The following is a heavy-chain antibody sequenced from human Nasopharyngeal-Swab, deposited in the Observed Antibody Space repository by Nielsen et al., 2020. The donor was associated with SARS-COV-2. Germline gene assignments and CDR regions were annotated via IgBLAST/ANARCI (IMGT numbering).Heavy chain of an antibody. CDR2: ISWNSGSI. CDR3: ASLSGSSSAYYYYMDV. V-gene: IGHV3-9*01. D-gene: IGHD6-6*01. J-gene: IGHJ6*03. CDR1: GFTFDDYA. Sequence: SLKISCAAPGFTFDDYAMHWGRQAPGKGLEWVSGISWNSGSIGYADSVKGRFTISRDNAKNSLYLQMNSLRAEDTALYYCASLSGSSSAYYYYMDVWGKGTTVTVSS.